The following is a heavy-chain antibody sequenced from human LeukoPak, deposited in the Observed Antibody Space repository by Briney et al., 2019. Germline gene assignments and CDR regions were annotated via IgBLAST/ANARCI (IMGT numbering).Heavy chain of an antibody. CDR1: GFTFSSYS. J-gene: IGHJ6*02. CDR3: ARTDYYDSSGGSYYYYGMDV. Sequence: PGGSLRLSCAASGFTFSSYSMNWVRQAPGKGLEWVSSIISSSSYIYYADSVKGRFTISRDNAKNSPYLQINSLRAEDTAVYYCARTDYYDSSGGSYYYYGMDVWGQGTTVTVSS. CDR2: IISSSSYI. D-gene: IGHD3-22*01. V-gene: IGHV3-21*01.